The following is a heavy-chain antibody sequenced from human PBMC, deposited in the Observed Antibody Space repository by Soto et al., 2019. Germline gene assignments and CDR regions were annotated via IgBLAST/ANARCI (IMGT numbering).Heavy chain of an antibody. Sequence: QVQLVQSGPEVKKPGASVKVSCKASAYTFTSYGISWVRQAPGQGLEWMGWISGYNGQTNYAQKFRGRVTITTDTSTSIAYMELRSLRSDDTAMYYCARDGRKQLWVEGLNAMDVWGQGTTVPVSS. CDR3: ARDGRKQLWVEGLNAMDV. V-gene: IGHV1-18*01. CDR1: AYTFTSYG. D-gene: IGHD5-18*01. J-gene: IGHJ6*02. CDR2: ISGYNGQT.